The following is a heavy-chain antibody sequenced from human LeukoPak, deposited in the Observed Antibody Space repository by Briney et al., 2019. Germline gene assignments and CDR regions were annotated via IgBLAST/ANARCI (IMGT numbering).Heavy chain of an antibody. Sequence: PGGSLRLSCVASGFTFSSNGMHWVRQAAGKGLELVSGIDTAGDPCYPGSVKGRFTISRENAKNSLYLQMNSLTAGDTAVYYCARGYGSGSYAGMDVWGKGTTVTVSS. J-gene: IGHJ6*04. CDR1: GFTFSSNG. CDR3: ARGYGSGSYAGMDV. D-gene: IGHD3-10*01. V-gene: IGHV3-13*05. CDR2: IDTAGDP.